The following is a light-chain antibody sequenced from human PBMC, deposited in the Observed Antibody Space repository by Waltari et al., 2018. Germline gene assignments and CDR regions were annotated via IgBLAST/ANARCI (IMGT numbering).Light chain of an antibody. J-gene: IGKJ1*01. CDR3: QQNGTLPAT. CDR1: QSVGSSS. CDR2: RAS. V-gene: IGKV3-20*01. Sequence: TVLTPSPGAASLSPGARVTLSCSDSQSVGSSSLAWYQQKPGQAPRLVIYRASRRATGIPDRCSGSGSGTDFSLTISRLEPEDFAVYYCQQNGTLPATFGQGTTVEIK.